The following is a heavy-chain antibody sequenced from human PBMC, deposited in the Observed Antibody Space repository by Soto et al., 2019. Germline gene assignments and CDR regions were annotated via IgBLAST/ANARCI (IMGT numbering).Heavy chain of an antibody. J-gene: IGHJ6*02. CDR3: AKVDVYVTPSPQDV. Sequence: QVQLVQSGAEVKNPGASVKVSCKASGYTFTRYGIGWARQAPGQGLEWMGWINTYKGNTNYAQNVKGRVTLTTDTSTRTAKMELRSLGSNDTAIYYCAKVDVYVTPSPQDVWGQGTTVIVSS. CDR2: INTYKGNT. V-gene: IGHV1-18*01. D-gene: IGHD5-12*01. CDR1: GYTFTRYG.